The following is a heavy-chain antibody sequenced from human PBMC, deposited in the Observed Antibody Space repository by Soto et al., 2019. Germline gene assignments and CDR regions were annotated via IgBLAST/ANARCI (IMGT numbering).Heavy chain of an antibody. D-gene: IGHD3-22*01. Sequence: VKVSCKASGYTFTSYGISWVRQAPGQGLEWMGWISAYNGNTNYAQKLQGRVTMTTDTSTSTAYMELRSLRSDDTAVYYCARDEGVYYYDSSGYPPRYWGQGTLVTVSS. J-gene: IGHJ4*02. V-gene: IGHV1-18*01. CDR2: ISAYNGNT. CDR1: GYTFTSYG. CDR3: ARDEGVYYYDSSGYPPRY.